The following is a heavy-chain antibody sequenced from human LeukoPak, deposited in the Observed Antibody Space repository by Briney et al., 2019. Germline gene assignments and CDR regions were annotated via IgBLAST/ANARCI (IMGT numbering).Heavy chain of an antibody. J-gene: IGHJ4*02. CDR2: IYPGDSDT. CDR1: GYSFTSYW. Sequence: GESLKISCKGSGYSFTSYWIGWVRQMPGKGLEWMGIIYPGDSDTRYSPSFQAQVTISADKSISTAYLQWSSLKASDTAMYYCARPAASDGDYEIPVAIDYWGQGTQVTVSS. CDR3: ARPAASDGDYEIPVAIDY. D-gene: IGHD4-17*01. V-gene: IGHV5-51*01.